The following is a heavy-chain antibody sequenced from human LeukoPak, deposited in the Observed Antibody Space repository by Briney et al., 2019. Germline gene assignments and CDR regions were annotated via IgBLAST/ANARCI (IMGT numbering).Heavy chain of an antibody. CDR1: GFTFSSYA. CDR3: AKVSWGSGYPVDY. V-gene: IGHV3-23*01. Sequence: GGSLRLSCAASGFTFSSYAMSWVRQAPGEGLEWVSAISGSGDSTYYANSVKGRFTISRDNSKNTLYLQMNSLRVEDTAVYFCAKVSWGSGYPVDYWGQGTLVPVSS. CDR2: ISGSGDST. J-gene: IGHJ4*02. D-gene: IGHD3-3*01.